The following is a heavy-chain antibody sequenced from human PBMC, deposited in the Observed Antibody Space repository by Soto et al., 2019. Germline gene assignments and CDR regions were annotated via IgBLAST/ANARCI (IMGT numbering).Heavy chain of an antibody. CDR1: GGSISSSNW. CDR3: ARGFHGSGSYYKSPAAYYYGMDV. CDR2: IYHSGST. D-gene: IGHD3-10*01. J-gene: IGHJ6*02. Sequence: SETLSLTCAVSGGSISSSNWWSWVRQPPGKGLEWIGEIYHSGSTNYNPSLKSRVTISVDKSKNQFSLKLSSVTAADTAVYYCARGFHGSGSYYKSPAAYYYGMDVWGQGTTVTVSS. V-gene: IGHV4-4*02.